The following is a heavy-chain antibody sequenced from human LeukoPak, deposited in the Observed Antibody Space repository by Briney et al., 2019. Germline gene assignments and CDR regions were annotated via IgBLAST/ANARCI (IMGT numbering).Heavy chain of an antibody. CDR2: IYHSGST. CDR1: GYSISSGYY. J-gene: IGHJ6*03. V-gene: IGHV4-38-2*02. Sequence: SETLSLTCTVSGYSISSGYYWGWIRQPPGKGLEWIGSIYHSGSTYYNPSLKSRVTISVDTSKNQFSLKLSSVTAAAPAVYYCGKKAPPVFWSGNYKFYNYYSRTVWAKGTRVTV. D-gene: IGHD3-3*01. CDR3: GKKAPPVFWSGNYKFYNYYSRTV.